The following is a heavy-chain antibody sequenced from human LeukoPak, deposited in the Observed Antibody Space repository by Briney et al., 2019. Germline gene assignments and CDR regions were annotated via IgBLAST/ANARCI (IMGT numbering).Heavy chain of an antibody. CDR2: ISSSSTYI. J-gene: IGHJ6*02. CDR3: ARVDGASGAARMDV. D-gene: IGHD6-6*01. CDR1: GFTFNSYV. V-gene: IGHV3-21*01. Sequence: GGSLRLSCAASGFTFNSYVMNWVRQAPGKGLEWVSVISSSSTYIFYADSVKGRFAISRDNAKNSLFLQMNSLRADDTAVYYCARVDGASGAARMDVWGQGTTVTVSS.